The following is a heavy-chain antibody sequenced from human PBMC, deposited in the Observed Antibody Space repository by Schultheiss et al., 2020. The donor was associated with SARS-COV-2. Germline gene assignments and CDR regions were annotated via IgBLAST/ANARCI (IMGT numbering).Heavy chain of an antibody. V-gene: IGHV1-2*04. J-gene: IGHJ4*02. CDR3: AREYCGGDCYIDY. CDR2: INPNSGGT. Sequence: GGSLRLSCAASGFTFSSYAMHWVRQAPGQRLEWMGWINPNSGGTNYAQKFQGWVTMTRDTSISTAYMELSRLRSDDTAVYYCAREYCGGDCYIDYWGQGTLVTVSS. D-gene: IGHD2-21*01. CDR1: GFTFSSYA.